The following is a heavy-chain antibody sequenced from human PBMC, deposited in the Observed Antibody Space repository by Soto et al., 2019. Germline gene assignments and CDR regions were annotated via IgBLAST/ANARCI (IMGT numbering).Heavy chain of an antibody. CDR3: ALRYFDWSNFEY. CDR2: INHSGST. J-gene: IGHJ4*02. D-gene: IGHD3-9*01. CDR1: GGSFSGYY. Sequence: SETLSLTCAVYGGSFSGYYWSWIRQPPGKGLEWIGEINHSGSTNYNPSLKSRVTISVDTSKNQFSLKLSSVTAADTAVYYCALRYFDWSNFEYWGQGTLVTVS. V-gene: IGHV4-34*01.